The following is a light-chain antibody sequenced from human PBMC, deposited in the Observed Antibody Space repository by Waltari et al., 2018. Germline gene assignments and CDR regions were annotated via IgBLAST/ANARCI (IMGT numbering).Light chain of an antibody. CDR1: DIGSKS. CDR3: QVWDSSSDSWV. V-gene: IGLV3-21*02. CDR2: DDS. J-gene: IGLJ3*02. Sequence: SYVLTQPPSVSVAPGQTARISCGGNDIGSKSVHWYQQRPDQAPVLVVHDDSDRPSGIPERISGSNSGNTATLTISRVEAGDEADYYCQVWDSSSDSWVFGGGTKLTAL.